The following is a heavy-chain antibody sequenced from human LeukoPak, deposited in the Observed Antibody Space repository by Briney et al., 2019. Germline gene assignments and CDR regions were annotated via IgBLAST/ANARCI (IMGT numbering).Heavy chain of an antibody. Sequence: GGSLRLSCAASGFTFSSYWMHWVRQAPGKGLVWVSRINSNGSSKSYADSVKGRFTISRDNAKSPLYLQMNSLRAEDTALYYCARHRDSSSSVVYYYYGMDVWGQGTTVTVSS. V-gene: IGHV3-74*01. D-gene: IGHD6-6*01. CDR2: INSNGSSK. J-gene: IGHJ6*02. CDR1: GFTFSSYW. CDR3: ARHRDSSSSVVYYYYGMDV.